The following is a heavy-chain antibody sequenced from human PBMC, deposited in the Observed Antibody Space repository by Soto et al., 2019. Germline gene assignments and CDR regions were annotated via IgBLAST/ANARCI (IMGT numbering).Heavy chain of an antibody. V-gene: IGHV4-30-2*01. CDR2: IYHSGST. CDR3: ARVAGELNAFDI. J-gene: IGHJ3*02. Sequence: QLQLQESGSGLVKPSQTLSLTCAVSGGSISSGGYSWSWIRQPPGKGLEWIGYIYHSGSTYYNPSLKRRVPISVDRSKHQFPLKLSSVTAADTAVYYCARVAGELNAFDIWGQGTMVTVSS. D-gene: IGHD1-26*01. CDR1: GGSISSGGYS.